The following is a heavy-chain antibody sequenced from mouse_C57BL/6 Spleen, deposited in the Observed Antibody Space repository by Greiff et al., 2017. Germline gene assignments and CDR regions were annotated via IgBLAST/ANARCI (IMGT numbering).Heavy chain of an antibody. CDR2: IYPGSGST. V-gene: IGHV1-55*01. J-gene: IGHJ3*01. CDR1: GYTFTSYW. CDR3: ARDYYGSSYVGPFAY. D-gene: IGHD1-1*01. Sequence: QVQLQQSGAELVKPGASVKMSCKASGYTFTSYWITWVKQRPGQGLEWIGDIYPGSGSTNYNEKFKSKATLTVDTSSSTAYMQLSSLTSEDSAVYYCARDYYGSSYVGPFAYWGQGTLVTVSA.